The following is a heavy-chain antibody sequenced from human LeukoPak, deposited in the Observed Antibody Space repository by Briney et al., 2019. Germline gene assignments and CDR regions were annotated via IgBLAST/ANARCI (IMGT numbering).Heavy chain of an antibody. CDR3: AGEGYCSGGSCPYYFDY. V-gene: IGHV3-21*01. D-gene: IGHD2-15*01. CDR1: GFTFSSYS. Sequence: GGSLRLSCAASGFTFSSYSMNWVRQAPGKGLEWVSSISSSSSYIYYADSVKGRFTISRDNAKNSLYLQMNSLRAEDTAVYYCAGEGYCSGGSCPYYFDYWGQGTLVTVSS. J-gene: IGHJ4*02. CDR2: ISSSSSYI.